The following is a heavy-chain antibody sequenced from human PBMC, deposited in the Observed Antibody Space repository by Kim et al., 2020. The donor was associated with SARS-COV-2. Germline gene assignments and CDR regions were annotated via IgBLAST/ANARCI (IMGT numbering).Heavy chain of an antibody. CDR3: ARTKDIVVVPAAHWFDP. J-gene: IGHJ5*02. D-gene: IGHD2-2*01. Sequence: LKSRVTLSVDTSKNQSSLKLSSVTAADTAVYYCARTKDIVVVPAAHWFDPWGQGTLVTVSS. V-gene: IGHV4-34*01.